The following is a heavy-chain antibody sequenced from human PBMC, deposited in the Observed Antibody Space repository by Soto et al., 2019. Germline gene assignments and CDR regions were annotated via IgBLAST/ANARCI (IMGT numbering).Heavy chain of an antibody. Sequence: ASVKVSCKASGYTFTSYGISWARQAPGQGLEWMGWISAYNGNTNYAQKLQGRVTMTTDTSTSTAYMELRSLRSDDTAVYYCARSTSLGIAAAGRSYYYYGMDVWGQGTTVTVSS. D-gene: IGHD6-13*01. J-gene: IGHJ6*02. CDR2: ISAYNGNT. CDR1: GYTFTSYG. CDR3: ARSTSLGIAAAGRSYYYYGMDV. V-gene: IGHV1-18*04.